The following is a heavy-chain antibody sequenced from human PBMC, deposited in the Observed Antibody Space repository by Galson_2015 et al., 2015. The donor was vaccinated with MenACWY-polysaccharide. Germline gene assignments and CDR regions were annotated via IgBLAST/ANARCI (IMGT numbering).Heavy chain of an antibody. D-gene: IGHD4-23*01. CDR1: GFPFSSYA. V-gene: IGHV3-30*18. CDR2: ISYDVSDK. CDR3: AKPFYGGNSYGAFNI. J-gene: IGHJ3*02. Sequence: SLRLSCAASGFPFSSYAIHWVRQAPGKGLEWVAVISYDVSDKYYADSVKGRFTISRDNPKNTLYLQMNSLRAEDTAVYYCAKPFYGGNSYGAFNIWGQGTMVTVSS.